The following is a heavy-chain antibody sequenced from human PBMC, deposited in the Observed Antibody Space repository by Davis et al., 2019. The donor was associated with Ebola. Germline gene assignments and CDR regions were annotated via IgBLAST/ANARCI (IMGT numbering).Heavy chain of an antibody. V-gene: IGHV1-18*01. J-gene: IGHJ6*02. Sequence: AASVKVSCKASGYTFTSYGISWVRQAPGQGLEWMGWINPHNGNTNYAQNVQGRVTMTTDTSTSTAYMEVGSLRSDDTAVYYCARGPSSFARLNYYYYGMDVWGQGTTVTVSS. CDR2: INPHNGNT. CDR3: ARGPSSFARLNYYYYGMDV. D-gene: IGHD6-13*01. CDR1: GYTFTSYG.